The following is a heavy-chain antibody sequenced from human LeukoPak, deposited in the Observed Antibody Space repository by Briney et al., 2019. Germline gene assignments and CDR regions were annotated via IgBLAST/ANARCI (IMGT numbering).Heavy chain of an antibody. V-gene: IGHV3-30*18. CDR2: ISYDGSNK. CDR1: GFTFSSYG. Sequence: PGGSLRLSCAASGFTFSSYGMHWVRQAPGKGLEWVAVISYDGSNKYYADSVKGRFTISRDNSKNTLYLQMNSLRAEDTAVYYCVKPNYGSTFFDYWGQGTLVTVSS. J-gene: IGHJ4*02. D-gene: IGHD3-10*01. CDR3: VKPNYGSTFFDY.